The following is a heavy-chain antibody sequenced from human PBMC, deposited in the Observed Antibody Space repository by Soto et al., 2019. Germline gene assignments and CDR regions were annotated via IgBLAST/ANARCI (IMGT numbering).Heavy chain of an antibody. CDR2: IKSKTDGGTT. CDR3: PTWTNYYDSSGPFAY. D-gene: IGHD3-22*01. V-gene: IGHV3-15*07. CDR1: GFTFSNAW. Sequence: GGSLRLSCAACGFTFSNAWMNWVRQAPGKGLEWVGRIKSKTDGGTTDYAAPVKGRFTISRDDSKNTLYLQMNSLKTEDTAVCYCPTWTNYYDSSGPFAYWGQGTLVTVSS. J-gene: IGHJ4*02.